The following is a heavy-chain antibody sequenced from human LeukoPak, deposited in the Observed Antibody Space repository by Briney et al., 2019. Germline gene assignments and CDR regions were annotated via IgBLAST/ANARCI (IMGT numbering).Heavy chain of an antibody. CDR3: ARGGITIFLSYNYMDV. D-gene: IGHD3-9*01. V-gene: IGHV1-46*01. Sequence: GASVKVSCKASGYTFTSVYMHWVRQAPGQGLEWMGIINPSGGSTSYAQKFQGRVTMTRDTSTTTVYMELSRLRSEDTAVYYCARGGITIFLSYNYMDVWGKGTTVTVSS. CDR1: GYTFTSVY. J-gene: IGHJ6*03. CDR2: INPSGGST.